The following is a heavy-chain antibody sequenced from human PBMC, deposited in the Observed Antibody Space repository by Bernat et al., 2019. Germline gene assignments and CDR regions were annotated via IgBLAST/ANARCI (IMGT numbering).Heavy chain of an antibody. V-gene: IGHV1-2*02. CDR2: ISPNSGVT. D-gene: IGHD1-14*01. CDR3: TRRGGTAHIDY. J-gene: IGHJ4*02. CDR1: GYTFTIYN. Sequence: QVQMVQSGAEVKETGASVKVSCKAFGYTFTIYNFHWVRQAPGQGLEWMGWISPNSGVTNYAQKFQGRVTMTRDTSISTIYMELHGLTSDDTALYYCTRRGGTAHIDYWGRGTLVTVSS.